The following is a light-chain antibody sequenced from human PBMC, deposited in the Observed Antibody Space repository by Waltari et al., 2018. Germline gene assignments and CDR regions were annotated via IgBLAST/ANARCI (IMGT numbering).Light chain of an antibody. J-gene: IGLJ3*02. CDR1: SGHTXXX. CDR3: QTGCHGTWV. Sequence: QLVLTQSPSASASLGASVKLTCTRSSGHTXXXXXXXXQQPEKGPRYLVKVNSDGSHSKVDEMPGRFSGSTSGAERYLTISSVQPEDEADYSGQTGCHGTWVFGGGTKLTVL. CDR2: VNSDGSH. V-gene: IGLV4-69*01.